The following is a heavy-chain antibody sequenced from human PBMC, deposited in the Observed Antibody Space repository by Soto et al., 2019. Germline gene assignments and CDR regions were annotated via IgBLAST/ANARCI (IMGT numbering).Heavy chain of an antibody. CDR2: IKGDEITT. J-gene: IGHJ4*02. Sequence: GGSLILSCAASGFTFSSYWIHWVRQAPGKGLVWVSRIKGDEITTNYADSVKGRLTISSDNAKNTVFLQMHSLRAEDTALYYCARGLYGAYGQDFWGQGILVTVSS. V-gene: IGHV3-74*01. D-gene: IGHD4-17*01. CDR1: GFTFSSYW. CDR3: ARGLYGAYGQDF.